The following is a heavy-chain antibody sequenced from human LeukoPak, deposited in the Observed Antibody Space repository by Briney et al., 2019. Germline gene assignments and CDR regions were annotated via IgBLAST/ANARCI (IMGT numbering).Heavy chain of an antibody. J-gene: IGHJ4*02. V-gene: IGHV4-38-2*01. CDR2: VYQRGST. D-gene: IGHD3-22*01. CDR3: ARNDSSGYFDY. Sequence: PSETLSLTCDVSDYSISSGNYWGWIRPPPGKGLEWIGSVYQRGSTHYSPSLKSRVTIAVDTSKNQFSLKLSSVTAADTAVYYCARNDSSGYFDYWGQGTLVTVSS. CDR1: DYSISSGNY.